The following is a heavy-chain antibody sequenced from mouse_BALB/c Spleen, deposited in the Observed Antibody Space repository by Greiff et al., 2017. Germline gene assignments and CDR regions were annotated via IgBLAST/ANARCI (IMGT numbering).Heavy chain of an antibody. Sequence: QVQLKQSGAELVRPGTSVKVSCKASGYAFTNYLIEWVKQRPGQGLEWIGVINPGSGGTNYNEKFKGKATLTADKSSSTAYMQLSSLTSDDSAVYFCARSWAYDGYYLYAMDYWGQGTSVTVSS. V-gene: IGHV1-54*01. D-gene: IGHD2-3*01. J-gene: IGHJ4*01. CDR1: GYAFTNYL. CDR2: INPGSGGT. CDR3: ARSWAYDGYYLYAMDY.